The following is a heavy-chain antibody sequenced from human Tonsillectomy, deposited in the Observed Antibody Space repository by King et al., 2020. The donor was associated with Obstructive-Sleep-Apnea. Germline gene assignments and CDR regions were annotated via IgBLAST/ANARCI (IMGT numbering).Heavy chain of an antibody. V-gene: IGHV3-23*04. CDR2: ISGSGGST. Sequence: EVQLVESGGGLVQPGGSLRLSCAASGFTFSSYGMSWVRQAPGKGLEWVSAISGSGGSTFHADSVKGRFTISRDNSKNTLYLQMNSLRAEDTAVYYCAKPLPWVQVDSTFGDYWGQGTLVTVSS. CDR3: AKPLPWVQVDSTFGDY. D-gene: IGHD2/OR15-2a*01. J-gene: IGHJ4*02. CDR1: GFTFSSYG.